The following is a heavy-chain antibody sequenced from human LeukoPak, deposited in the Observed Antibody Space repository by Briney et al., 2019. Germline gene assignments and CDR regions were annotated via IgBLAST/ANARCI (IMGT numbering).Heavy chain of an antibody. CDR1: GFTFSSYS. D-gene: IGHD3-9*01. CDR2: ISSSGSYI. J-gene: IGHJ4*02. V-gene: IGHV3-21*01. CDR3: ARGALYDDILTGIDY. Sequence: GGSMGLSCAASGFTFSSYSMNWVRLAPGKGLEWVSSISSSGSYIYYADSVKGRVTISRDNAKNSMYLQMNSLRAEDTAVYYCARGALYDDILTGIDYWGQGTLVTVS.